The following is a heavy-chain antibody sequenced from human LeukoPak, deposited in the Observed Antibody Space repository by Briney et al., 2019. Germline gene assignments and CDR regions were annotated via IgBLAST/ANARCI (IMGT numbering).Heavy chain of an antibody. J-gene: IGHJ4*02. CDR2: IYYSGST. Sequence: PSETLSLTCTVSGGSISSYYWSWIRQPPGKGPEWIGYIYYSGSTNYNPSLKSRVTISVDTSKNQFSLKLSSVTAADTAVYYCARENVREGFDYWGQGTLVTVSS. CDR1: GGSISSYY. V-gene: IGHV4-59*01. D-gene: IGHD1-26*01. CDR3: ARENVREGFDY.